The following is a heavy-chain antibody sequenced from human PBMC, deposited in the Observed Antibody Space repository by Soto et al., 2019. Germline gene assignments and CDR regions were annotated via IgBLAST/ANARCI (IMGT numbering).Heavy chain of an antibody. D-gene: IGHD4-17*01. V-gene: IGHV3-30*18. CDR3: AKDPDYGDYYYYYGMDV. J-gene: IGHJ6*02. CDR1: GFTFSSYA. CDR2: ISYDGSNK. Sequence: PGGSLRLSCAASGFTFSSYAMSWVRQAPGKGLEWVAAISYDGSNKYYADSVKGRFTISRDNSKNTLYPQMNSLRAEDTAVYYCAKDPDYGDYYYYYGMDVWGQGTTVTVSS.